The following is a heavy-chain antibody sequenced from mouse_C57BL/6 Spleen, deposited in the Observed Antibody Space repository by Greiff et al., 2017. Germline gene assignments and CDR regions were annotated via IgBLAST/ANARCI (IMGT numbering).Heavy chain of an antibody. Sequence: QVQLQQSGAELVRPGTSVKVSCKASGYAFTNYSIEWVKQRPGQGLEWIGVINPGSGGTNYNEKFKGKATLTADKSSSTAYMQLSSLTSEDSAVYFCARTRGSSRYYFDYWGQGTTLTVSS. D-gene: IGHD1-1*01. CDR3: ARTRGSSRYYFDY. V-gene: IGHV1-54*01. CDR1: GYAFTNYS. J-gene: IGHJ2*01. CDR2: INPGSGGT.